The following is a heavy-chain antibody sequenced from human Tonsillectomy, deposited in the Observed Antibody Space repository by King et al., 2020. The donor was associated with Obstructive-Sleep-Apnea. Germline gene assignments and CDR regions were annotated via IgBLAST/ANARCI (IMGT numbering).Heavy chain of an antibody. CDR1: GFTFSSYA. CDR2: IISSSSYI. V-gene: IGHV3-21*01. CDR3: SGDQLRYCSGDSCYPFYYYGMDV. J-gene: IGHJ6*02. Sequence: VQLVESGGGLVKPGGSLRLSCAASGFTFSSYAMSWVRQAPGKGLEWVSSIISSSSYIYYSDSVKGRFTHSRDNAKNSLYLQMNSLRAEDTAVYYCSGDQLRYCSGDSCYPFYYYGMDVWGQGTTVTVSS. D-gene: IGHD2-15*01.